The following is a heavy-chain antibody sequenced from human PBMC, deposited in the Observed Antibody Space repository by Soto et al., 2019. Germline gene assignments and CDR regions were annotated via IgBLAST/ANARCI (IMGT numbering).Heavy chain of an antibody. CDR1: GFTFSSYA. D-gene: IGHD6-6*01. Sequence: EVQLLESGGGLVQPGGSLRLSCAASGFTFSSYAMSWVRQAPGKGLEWVSAISGSGGSTYYADSVKGRFTISRDNSKNTLYLQMNSLRAEGTAVYYCAKPGLYSSLHNTDYWGQGTLVTVSS. CDR3: AKPGLYSSLHNTDY. V-gene: IGHV3-23*01. J-gene: IGHJ4*02. CDR2: ISGSGGST.